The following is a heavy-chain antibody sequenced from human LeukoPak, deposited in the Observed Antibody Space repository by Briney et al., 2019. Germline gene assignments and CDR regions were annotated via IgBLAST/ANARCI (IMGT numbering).Heavy chain of an antibody. CDR1: GFTFSSYA. V-gene: IGHV3-64D*06. CDR3: VKDERGRIAVAGDFDY. D-gene: IGHD6-19*01. Sequence: GGSMRLSCSASGFTFSSYAMHWVRQAPGKGLEYVSAISSNGGSTYYADSVKGRFTISRDNSKNTLYLQMSSLRAEDTAVYYCVKDERGRIAVAGDFDYWGQGTLVTVSS. CDR2: ISSNGGST. J-gene: IGHJ4*02.